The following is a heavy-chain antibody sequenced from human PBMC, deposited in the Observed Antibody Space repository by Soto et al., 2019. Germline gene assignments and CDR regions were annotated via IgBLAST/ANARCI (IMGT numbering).Heavy chain of an antibody. Sequence: GSLRLSCAASGFTFSNAWMSWVRQAPGKGLEWVGRIKSKTDGGTTDYAAPVKGRFTISRDDSKNTLYLQMNSLKTEDTAVYYCTTPDIVVVPAAFATDYYGMDVWGQGTTVTVSS. V-gene: IGHV3-15*01. J-gene: IGHJ6*02. CDR1: GFTFSNAW. CDR3: TTPDIVVVPAAFATDYYGMDV. CDR2: IKSKTDGGTT. D-gene: IGHD2-2*01.